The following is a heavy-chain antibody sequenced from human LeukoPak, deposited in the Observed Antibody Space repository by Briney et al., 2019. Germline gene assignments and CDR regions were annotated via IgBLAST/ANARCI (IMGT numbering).Heavy chain of an antibody. J-gene: IGHJ3*02. D-gene: IGHD3-3*01. CDR2: INPNSGGT. CDR3: ARDMSSTYYDFWSGYTDAFDI. Sequence: GVSVKVSCKASGYTFTGYYMHWVRQAPGQGLEWMGWINPNSGGTNYAQKFQGRVTMTRDTSISTAYMELSRLRSDDTAVYYCARDMSSTYYDFWSGYTDAFDIWGQGTMVTVSS. CDR1: GYTFTGYY. V-gene: IGHV1-2*02.